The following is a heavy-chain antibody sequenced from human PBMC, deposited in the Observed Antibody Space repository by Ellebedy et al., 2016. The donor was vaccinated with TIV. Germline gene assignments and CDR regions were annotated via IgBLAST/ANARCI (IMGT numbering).Heavy chain of an antibody. CDR1: GFTFGDYA. D-gene: IGHD6-13*01. J-gene: IGHJ6*02. CDR3: TRDLTTLAAAGTGIYYYTMDV. CDR2: IRSKAYGGTT. V-gene: IGHV3-49*04. Sequence: GESLKISXTASGFTFGDYAMSWVRQAPGKGLEWVSFIRSKAYGGTTEHAASVKGRLTISRDDSKSIAYLQMNSLKAEDTAVYYCTRDLTTLAAAGTGIYYYTMDVWGQGTTVTVSS.